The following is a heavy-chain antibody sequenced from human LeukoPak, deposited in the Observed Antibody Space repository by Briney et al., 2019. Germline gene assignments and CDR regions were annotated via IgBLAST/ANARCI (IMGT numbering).Heavy chain of an antibody. CDR3: ARYSSGPNWFDP. CDR2: IYTSGST. CDR1: GGSISSGSYY. Sequence: SETLSLTCTVSGGSISSGSYYWSWIRQPAGKGLEWIGRIYTSGSTNYNPSLKSRVTISVDTSKNQFSLKLSSVTAADAAVYYCARYSSGPNWFDPWGQGTLVTVSS. V-gene: IGHV4-61*02. D-gene: IGHD6-19*01. J-gene: IGHJ5*02.